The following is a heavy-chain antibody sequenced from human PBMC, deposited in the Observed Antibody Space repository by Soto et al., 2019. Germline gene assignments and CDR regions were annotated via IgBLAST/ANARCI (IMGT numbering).Heavy chain of an antibody. D-gene: IGHD4-17*01. V-gene: IGHV1-58*02. CDR1: GFTFTSSA. J-gene: IGHJ4*02. CDR3: ARDLDYGDYYFDY. CDR2: IVVGSGNT. Sequence: ASVKVSCKASGFTFTSSAMQWVRQARGQRLEWIGWIVVGSGNTNYAQKFQERVTITRDMSTSTAYMELSSLRSEDTAVYYCARDLDYGDYYFDYWGQGTLVTVSS.